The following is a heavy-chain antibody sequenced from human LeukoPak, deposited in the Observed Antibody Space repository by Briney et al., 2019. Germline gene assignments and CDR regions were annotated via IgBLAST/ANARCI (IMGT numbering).Heavy chain of an antibody. CDR1: GGSMSSSSYY. Sequence: TSETLSLTCTVSGGSMSSSSYYWGWIRQPPGKGLEWIGSIYYSGSTYYNPSLKSRVTISVDTSKNQFSLKLSSVTAADTAVYYCARLPYDILTGYPRFRVGYYMDVWGKGTTVTVSS. V-gene: IGHV4-39*01. CDR3: ARLPYDILTGYPRFRVGYYMDV. J-gene: IGHJ6*03. D-gene: IGHD3-9*01. CDR2: IYYSGST.